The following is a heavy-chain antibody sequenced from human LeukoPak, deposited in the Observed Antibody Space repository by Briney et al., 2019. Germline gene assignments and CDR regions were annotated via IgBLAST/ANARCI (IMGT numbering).Heavy chain of an antibody. D-gene: IGHD6-19*01. CDR2: IYSDGTT. CDR3: ARDLRDSSGWYGPLY. V-gene: IGHV3-53*01. CDR1: GFTVSSNY. J-gene: IGHJ4*02. Sequence: GGSLRLSCAASGFTVSSNYMSWVRQAPGKGLEWVSVIYSDGTTYYAASVKGRFTISRDNSKNTLSLQMNSLRAEDTAVYYCARDLRDSSGWYGPLYWGQGTLVTVSS.